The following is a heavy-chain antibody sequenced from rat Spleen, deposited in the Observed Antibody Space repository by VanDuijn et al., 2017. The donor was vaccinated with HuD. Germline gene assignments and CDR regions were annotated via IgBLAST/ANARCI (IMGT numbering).Heavy chain of an antibody. CDR3: ARSALMVTPLFDY. J-gene: IGHJ2*01. V-gene: IGHV2-47*01. CDR2: IWSNGGT. Sequence: QVQLKESGPGLVQPSQTLSLTCTVSGFSLTNYNVHWVRQPPGKGLEWMGVIWSNGGTDYNSAIKSRLSISRDTSKGQVFLKMNSLQTEDTVMYFWARSALMVTPLFDYWGQGVMVTVSS. D-gene: IGHD1-12*03. CDR1: GFSLTNYN.